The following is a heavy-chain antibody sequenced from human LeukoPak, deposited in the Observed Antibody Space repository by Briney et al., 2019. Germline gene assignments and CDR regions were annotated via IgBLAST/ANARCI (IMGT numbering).Heavy chain of an antibody. J-gene: IGHJ5*02. D-gene: IGHD2-2*01. V-gene: IGHV3-23*01. CDR1: GFTFNSYA. CDR2: ISGSGGST. CDR3: AKDERPQRDIVVVVGA. Sequence: PGGSLRLPCAASGFTFNSYAMSWVRQAPGKGLEWVSAISGSGGSTYYADSVKGRFTISRDNSKNTLYLQMSSLRAEDTAVYYCAKDERPQRDIVVVVGAWGQGILVTVSS.